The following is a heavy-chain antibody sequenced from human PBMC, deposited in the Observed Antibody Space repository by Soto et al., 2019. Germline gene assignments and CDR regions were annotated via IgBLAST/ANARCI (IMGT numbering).Heavy chain of an antibody. V-gene: IGHV3-30*03. D-gene: IGHD3-22*01. Sequence: PGGSLRLSCAASGFTFSSYGMHWVRQAPGKGLEWVAVISYDGSNKYYADSVKGRFAISRDDSKNMVYLEMNSLKTEDTGVYYCTTDSYITIITVRFDYWGHGTLVTVS. J-gene: IGHJ4*01. CDR1: GFTFSSYG. CDR2: ISYDGSNK. CDR3: TTDSYITIITVRFDY.